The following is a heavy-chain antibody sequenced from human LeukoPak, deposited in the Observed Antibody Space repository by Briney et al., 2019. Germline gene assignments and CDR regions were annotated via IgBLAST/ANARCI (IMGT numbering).Heavy chain of an antibody. CDR1: GYTLTELS. CDR3: ATLIAVAGTSWFDP. CDR2: FDPEDGET. V-gene: IGHV1-24*01. Sequence: GAPVKVSCKVSGYTLTELSMHWVRQAPGKGLEWMGGFDPEDGETIYAQKFQGRVTMTEDTSTDTVYMELSSLRSEDMAVYYCATLIAVAGTSWFDPWGQGTLVTVSS. J-gene: IGHJ5*02. D-gene: IGHD6-19*01.